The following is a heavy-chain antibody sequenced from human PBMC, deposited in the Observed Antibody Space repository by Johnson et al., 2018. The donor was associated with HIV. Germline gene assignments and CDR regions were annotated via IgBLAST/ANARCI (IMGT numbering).Heavy chain of an antibody. V-gene: IGHV3-7*01. D-gene: IGHD3-22*01. CDR3: ARPGYYYDSSGYDAFDI. J-gene: IGHJ3*02. CDR2: IKHDGSEK. Sequence: VQLVESGGGLVQPGGSLRLSCAASGLTLSRYWVSWVRQAPGKRLEWVATIKHDGSEKVYVDSVKGRFTISRDNAKNSLYLQMNSLRAEDTAVYYCARPGYYYDSSGYDAFDIWGQGTMVTVSS. CDR1: GLTLSRYW.